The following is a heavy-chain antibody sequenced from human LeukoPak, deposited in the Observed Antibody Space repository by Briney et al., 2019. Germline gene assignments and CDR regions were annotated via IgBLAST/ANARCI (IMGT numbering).Heavy chain of an antibody. J-gene: IGHJ4*02. Sequence: GGSLRLSCAASGFIFSNYWMSWVRQAPGKGLEWVAHIKPDGSEKYHVDSVKGRFSISRDNAKNSVYLQMNGLRAEDTAVYFCARTVRVVDYWGQGTQVTVSS. D-gene: IGHD1-1*01. CDR3: ARTVRVVDY. CDR1: GFIFSNYW. CDR2: IKPDGSEK. V-gene: IGHV3-7*01.